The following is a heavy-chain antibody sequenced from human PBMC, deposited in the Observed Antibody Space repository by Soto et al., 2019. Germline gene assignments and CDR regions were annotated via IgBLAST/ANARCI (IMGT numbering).Heavy chain of an antibody. CDR1: GGSISSNDFY. Sequence: QVQLQESGPGLVKPSQTLSLTCIVSGGSISSNDFYWSWIRQHPGKGLEWIGYIYYSGNTYYNPSPKSRVTMLVDTSRTRFSLKVRSATPAAPAVYSCARLSGSWQSRFDPWGQGTLVTVSS. J-gene: IGHJ5*02. CDR2: IYYSGNT. CDR3: ARLSGSWQSRFDP. V-gene: IGHV4-31*03. D-gene: IGHD6-13*01.